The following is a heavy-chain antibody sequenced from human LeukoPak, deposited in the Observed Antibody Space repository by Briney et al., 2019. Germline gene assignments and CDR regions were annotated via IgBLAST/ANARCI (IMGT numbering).Heavy chain of an antibody. V-gene: IGHV4-59*08. CDR2: INYRGTT. Sequence: PSETLSLTCSVSGVSIGTYYWSWGRQPPGKGLEWIGYINYRGTTSYNPSLKSRVTISVDTSKNQFFLNLRSATAADTAVYYCARLEDYVLEYWGLGTLATVSS. CDR1: GVSIGTYY. CDR3: ARLEDYVLEY. J-gene: IGHJ4*02. D-gene: IGHD4-17*01.